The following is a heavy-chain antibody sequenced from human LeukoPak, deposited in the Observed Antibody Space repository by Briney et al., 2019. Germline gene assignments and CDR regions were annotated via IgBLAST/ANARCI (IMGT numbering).Heavy chain of an antibody. V-gene: IGHV1-18*01. CDR1: GYTFTSYG. D-gene: IGHD3-10*01. Sequence: ASVKVSCKASGYTFTSYGISWVRQAPGQGLEWMGWISAYNGNTNYAQKLQGRVTMTTDTSTSTAYMELRSLRSDDTAVYYCARGSSGGHYYYYYGMDVWGQGTTVTVSS. CDR3: ARGSSGGHYYYYYGMDV. CDR2: ISAYNGNT. J-gene: IGHJ6*02.